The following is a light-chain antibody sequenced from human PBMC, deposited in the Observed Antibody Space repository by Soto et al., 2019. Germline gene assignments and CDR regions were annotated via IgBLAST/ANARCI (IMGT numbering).Light chain of an antibody. V-gene: IGKV3-20*01. CDR2: GAS. Sequence: EIVLTQSPGTLSLSPGERATLSCRASQSVSSSFLAWYQQKPGQAPRLLIYGASSRPTGIPDRFSGSGSGTDFTLTISGLEPEDFAVYYCQQYDSSPWTFGQRTRVEI. J-gene: IGKJ1*01. CDR1: QSVSSSF. CDR3: QQYDSSPWT.